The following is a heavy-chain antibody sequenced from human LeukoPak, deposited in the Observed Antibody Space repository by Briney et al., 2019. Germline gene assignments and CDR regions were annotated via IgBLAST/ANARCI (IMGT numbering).Heavy chain of an antibody. V-gene: IGHV3-64*01. CDR3: ARDTYCSSTSCYAAFHY. Sequence: GGSLRLSCAASGFTFSSYAMHWVRQAPGKGLEYVSAISSNGGSTYYANSVKGRFTISRDNSKNTLYLQMGSLRAEDMAVYYCARDTYCSSTSCYAAFHYWGQGTLVTVSS. CDR1: GFTFSSYA. CDR2: ISSNGGST. J-gene: IGHJ4*02. D-gene: IGHD2-2*01.